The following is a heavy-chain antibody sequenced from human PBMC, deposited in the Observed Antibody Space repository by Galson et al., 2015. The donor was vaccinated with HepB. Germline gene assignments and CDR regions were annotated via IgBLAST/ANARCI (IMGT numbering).Heavy chain of an antibody. J-gene: IGHJ6*02. Sequence: SLRLSCAASGFTFSSYWMNWVRQAPGKGLEWVAHINQDGSSKYYVDSVKGRFTISRDNAKDSVYLQLDSLRAEDTAVYYCARRTSSVRGIITKPDYYYGMDVWGQGTTVTVAS. CDR2: INQDGSSK. CDR3: ARRTSSVRGIITKPDYYYGMDV. CDR1: GFTFSSYW. V-gene: IGHV3-7*03. D-gene: IGHD3-10*01.